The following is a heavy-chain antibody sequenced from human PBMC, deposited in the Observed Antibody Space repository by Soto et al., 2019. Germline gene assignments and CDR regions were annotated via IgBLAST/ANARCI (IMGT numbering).Heavy chain of an antibody. J-gene: IGHJ5*02. CDR2: IYTSGST. Sequence: QVQLQESGPGLVKPSETLSLTCTVSGGSISSYYWSWIRQPAGKGLEWIGRIYTSGSTNYNPSLQSRVTMSVDTSKNQFALKLSSVTAADTAVYYCARARWLQRRVGWFDPWGQGTLVTVSS. CDR1: GGSISSYY. CDR3: ARARWLQRRVGWFDP. V-gene: IGHV4-4*07. D-gene: IGHD5-12*01.